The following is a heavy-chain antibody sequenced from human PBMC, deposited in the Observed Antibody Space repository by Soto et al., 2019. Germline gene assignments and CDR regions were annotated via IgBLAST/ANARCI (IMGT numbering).Heavy chain of an antibody. V-gene: IGHV5-10-1*01. CDR1: GYSFTSYW. CDR2: IDPSDSYT. CDR3: ARHSPGPYSSSSSRFEP. Sequence: GESLKISCKGSGYSFTSYWISWLRQMPVKGLEWMGRIDPSDSYTNYSPSFQGHVTISAEKSISTAYMQWSSLKASDTAMYYCARHSPGPYSSSSSRFEPWGQGTMVTVSS. J-gene: IGHJ5*02. D-gene: IGHD6-6*01.